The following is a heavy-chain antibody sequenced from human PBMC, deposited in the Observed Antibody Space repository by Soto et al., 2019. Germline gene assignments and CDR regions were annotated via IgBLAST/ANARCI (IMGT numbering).Heavy chain of an antibody. CDR1: GFTFSSYA. Sequence: EVQLLESGGGLVQPGGSLRLSCAASGFTFSSYAMSWVRQAPGKGLAWVSGISVSGGGTYYADSVKGRFTISRDNSKNTLYLQMNSLRAEDTAVYYCASNTRYDPPDYWGQGTLVTVSS. CDR2: ISVSGGGT. CDR3: ASNTRYDPPDY. V-gene: IGHV3-23*01. J-gene: IGHJ4*02. D-gene: IGHD3-16*01.